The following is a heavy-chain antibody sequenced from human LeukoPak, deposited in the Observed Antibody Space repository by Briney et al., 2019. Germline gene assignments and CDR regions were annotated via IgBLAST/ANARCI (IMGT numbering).Heavy chain of an antibody. J-gene: IGHJ4*02. V-gene: IGHV1-24*01. D-gene: IGHD3-22*01. Sequence: GASVKVSCKVSGYTLTELSMHWVRQAPGKGLEWMGGFDPEDGETIYAQKFQGRVTITADKSTSTAYMELSSLRSEDTAVYYCASLIVTPYDSSDYWGQGTLVTVSS. CDR2: FDPEDGET. CDR1: GYTLTELS. CDR3: ASLIVTPYDSSDY.